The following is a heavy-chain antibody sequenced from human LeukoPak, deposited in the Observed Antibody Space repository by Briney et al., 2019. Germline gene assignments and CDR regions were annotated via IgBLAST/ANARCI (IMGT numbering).Heavy chain of an antibody. D-gene: IGHD1-26*01. CDR3: ARELGGSYPDY. V-gene: IGHV1-2*02. Sequence: GASVKVSCKASGYTFTGYYMHWVRQAPGQGLEWMGWINPNSGGTNYAQKFQGRVTMARDTSIGTAYMELSRLRSDDTAVYYCARELGGSYPDYWGQGTLVTVSS. CDR1: GYTFTGYY. J-gene: IGHJ4*02. CDR2: INPNSGGT.